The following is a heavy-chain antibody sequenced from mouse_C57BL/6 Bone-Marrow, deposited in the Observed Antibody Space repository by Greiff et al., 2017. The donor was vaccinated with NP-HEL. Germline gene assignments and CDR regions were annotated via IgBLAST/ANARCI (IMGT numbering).Heavy chain of an antibody. CDR1: GYSFTDYN. J-gene: IGHJ3*01. V-gene: IGHV1-39*01. CDR2: INPNYGTT. CDR3: ASLDSSGYAWFAY. Sequence: VQLQQSGPELVKPGASVKISCKASGYSFTDYNMNWVKQSNGKSLEWIGVINPNYGTTSYNQKFKGKATLTVDQSSSTAYMHLNSLTSEDSAVYYCASLDSSGYAWFAYWGQGTLVTVSA. D-gene: IGHD3-2*02.